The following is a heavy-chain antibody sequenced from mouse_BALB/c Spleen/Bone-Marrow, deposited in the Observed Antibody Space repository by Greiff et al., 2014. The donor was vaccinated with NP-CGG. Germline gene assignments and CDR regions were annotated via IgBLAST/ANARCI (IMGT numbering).Heavy chain of an antibody. J-gene: IGHJ2*01. Sequence: VMLVESGAELARPGASVKMSCRASGYTFTTYTIHWVRQRPGQGPEWIGYINPSSGYTNYIQKFKDKAALTADKSSSTAYMQRSSLTSEDSAVYYCARRDDGYDFFDYWGQGPTLPVPS. CDR3: ARRDDGYDFFDY. CDR2: INPSSGYT. D-gene: IGHD2-3*01. V-gene: IGHV1-4*01. CDR1: GYTFTTYT.